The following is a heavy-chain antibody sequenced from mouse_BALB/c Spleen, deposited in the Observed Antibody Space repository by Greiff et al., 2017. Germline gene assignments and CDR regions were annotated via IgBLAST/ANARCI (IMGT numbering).Heavy chain of an antibody. D-gene: IGHD2-4*01. CDR1: GYTFTSYW. V-gene: IGHV1S22*01. CDR2: IYPGSGST. J-gene: IGHJ4*01. Sequence: LQQPGSELVRPGASVKLSCKASGYTFTSYWMHWVKQRHGQGLEWIGNIYPGSGSTNYDEKFKSKGTLTVDTSSSTAYMHLSSLTSEDSAVYYCTLMINYAMDYWGQGTSVTVSP. CDR3: TLMINYAMDY.